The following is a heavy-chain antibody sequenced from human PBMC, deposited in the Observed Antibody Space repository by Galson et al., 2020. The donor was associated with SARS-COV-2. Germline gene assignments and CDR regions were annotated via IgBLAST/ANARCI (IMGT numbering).Heavy chain of an antibody. CDR2: FDPEDGET. J-gene: IGHJ5*02. CDR3: ATGAAAGTVNWFDP. CDR1: GYTLTDLS. Sequence: ASVKVSCKVSGYTLTDLSMHWVRQAPGKGLEWMGGFDPEDGETIYAQKFQGRVTMTEDTSTDTAYMELSSLRSEDTAVYYCATGAAAGTVNWFDPWGQGTLVTVSS. D-gene: IGHD6-13*01. V-gene: IGHV1-24*01.